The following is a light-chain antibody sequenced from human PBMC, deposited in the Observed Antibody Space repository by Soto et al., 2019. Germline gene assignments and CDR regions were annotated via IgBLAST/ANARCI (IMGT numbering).Light chain of an antibody. J-gene: IGKJ4*01. CDR1: QDIKTW. CDR2: AAS. CDR3: QQYNSYPLT. V-gene: IGKV1D-16*01. Sequence: DVQMTQSPSSLSASVGDRVTITCRASQDIKTWLVWYQQKPEQAPKSLIYAASGLQAGVPSRFSGSGSGTDFTLTISSPQPEDSAIYYCQQYNSYPLTFGGGT.